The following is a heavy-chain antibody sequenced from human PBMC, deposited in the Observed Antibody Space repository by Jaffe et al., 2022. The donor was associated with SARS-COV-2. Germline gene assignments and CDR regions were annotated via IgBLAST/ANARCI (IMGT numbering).Heavy chain of an antibody. Sequence: QVRLQDSGPGLVKPSETLSLTCTVSSYSISSDYYWGWIRQPPGKGLEWIGSIHHSGSTYYNPSLNSRVTVSVDTSKNQFSLKLKSVTAADTAVYYCARALSSDYYGSGTYGAYWGQGTLVTVSS. CDR1: SYSISSDYY. CDR3: ARALSSDYYGSGTYGAY. V-gene: IGHV4-38-2*02. D-gene: IGHD3-10*01. CDR2: IHHSGST. J-gene: IGHJ4*02.